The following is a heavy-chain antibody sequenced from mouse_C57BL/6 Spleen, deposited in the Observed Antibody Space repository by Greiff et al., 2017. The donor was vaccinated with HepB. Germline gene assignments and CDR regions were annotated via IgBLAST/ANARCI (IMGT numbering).Heavy chain of an antibody. J-gene: IGHJ2*01. V-gene: IGHV1-82*01. CDR1: GYAFSSSW. Sequence: QVQLQQSGPELVKPGASVKISCKASGYAFSSSWMNWVKQRPGKGLEWIGRIDPGDGDTNYNGKFKGKATLTADKSSSTAYMQLSSLTSEDSAVYFCARLLRPFDNWGQGTTLTVSS. CDR2: IDPGDGDT. D-gene: IGHD1-2*01. CDR3: ARLLRPFDN.